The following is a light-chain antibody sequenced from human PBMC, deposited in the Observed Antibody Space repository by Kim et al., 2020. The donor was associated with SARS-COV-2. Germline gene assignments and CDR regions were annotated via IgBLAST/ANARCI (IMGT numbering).Light chain of an antibody. CDR2: QDS. Sequence: SYELTQPPSVSVSPGQTASITCSGDKLGDKYACWYQQKPGQSPVLVIYQDSKRPSGIPERFSGSNSGNTPTLTISGTQAMDEADYYCQAWDSSTVVCGGG. CDR1: KLGDKY. J-gene: IGLJ2*01. V-gene: IGLV3-1*01. CDR3: QAWDSSTVV.